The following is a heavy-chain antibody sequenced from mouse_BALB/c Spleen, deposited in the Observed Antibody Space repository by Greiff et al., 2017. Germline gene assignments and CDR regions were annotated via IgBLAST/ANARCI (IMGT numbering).Heavy chain of an antibody. D-gene: IGHD2-1*01. Sequence: VQLKESGPELMKPGASVKISCKASGYSFTSYYMHWVKQSHGKSLEWIGYIDPFNGGTSYNQKFKGKATLTVDKSSSTAYMHLSSLTSEDSAVYYCARGNGNYPYFDYWGQGTTLTVSS. CDR1: GYSFTSYY. CDR2: IDPFNGGT. V-gene: IGHV1S135*01. CDR3: ARGNGNYPYFDY. J-gene: IGHJ2*01.